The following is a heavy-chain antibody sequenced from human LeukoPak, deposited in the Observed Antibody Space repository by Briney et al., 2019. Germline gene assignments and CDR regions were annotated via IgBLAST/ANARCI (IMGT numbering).Heavy chain of an antibody. V-gene: IGHV4-39*01. J-gene: IGHJ5*02. Sequence: SETLSLTCTVSGGSISSSTYYWAWIRQPPGKGLEGIGSMNYGGSTYYNPSLKSRVTISVDTSKSQVSLKLSSVTAADTAVYYCAPLPAAMKGHGWFDPWGQGTLVTVSS. D-gene: IGHD2-2*01. CDR3: APLPAAMKGHGWFDP. CDR2: MNYGGST. CDR1: GGSISSSTYY.